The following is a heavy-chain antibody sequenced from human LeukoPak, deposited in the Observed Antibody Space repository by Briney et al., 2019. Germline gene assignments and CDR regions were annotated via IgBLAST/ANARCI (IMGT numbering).Heavy chain of an antibody. J-gene: IGHJ4*02. Sequence: SETLSLTRTVSGGSISSSSYYWGWIRQPPGKGLEWIGSIYYSGSTHYNPSLKSRVTISVDTSKNQFSLKLSSVTAADTAVYYCARTRVLGSEVDYWGQGTLVTVSS. CDR1: GGSISSSSYY. CDR3: ARTRVLGSEVDY. V-gene: IGHV4-39*07. D-gene: IGHD2-2*01. CDR2: IYYSGST.